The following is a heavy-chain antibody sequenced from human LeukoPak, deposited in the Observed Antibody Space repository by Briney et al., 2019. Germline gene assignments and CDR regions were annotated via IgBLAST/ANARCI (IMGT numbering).Heavy chain of an antibody. CDR3: ARGGTNSVARPDKFFDH. J-gene: IGHJ4*02. CDR2: ISSSGTT. CDR1: GGSMSIYY. V-gene: IGHV4-4*07. D-gene: IGHD3-16*01. Sequence: PSETLSLTCTVSGGSMSIYYWSWIRQPAGKGLEWIGRISSSGTTNYNPSLKSRITMSVGTSKSQFSLKLNSVTAADTAVYYCARGGTNSVARPDKFFDHWGQGTLVTVSS.